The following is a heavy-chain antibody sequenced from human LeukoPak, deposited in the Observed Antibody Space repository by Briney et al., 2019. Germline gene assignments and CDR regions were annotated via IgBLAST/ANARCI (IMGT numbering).Heavy chain of an antibody. Sequence: ASVKVSCKASGYTFTSYYLHWVRQAPGQGLEWMGIINPSGGSTSYAQKFQDRVTMTRDTPTSTVYMELSSLRSEDTAVYYCARGHSNSPFLYWGRGTLVTVSS. CDR2: INPSGGST. J-gene: IGHJ4*02. D-gene: IGHD6-6*01. V-gene: IGHV1-46*01. CDR1: GYTFTSYY. CDR3: ARGHSNSPFLY.